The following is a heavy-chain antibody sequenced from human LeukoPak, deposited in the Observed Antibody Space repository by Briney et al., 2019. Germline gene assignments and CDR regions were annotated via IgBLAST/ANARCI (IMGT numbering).Heavy chain of an antibody. CDR3: ARDREHSYGSDFDH. V-gene: IGHV4-4*07. CDR1: GGSIHTYY. Sequence: SETLSLTCSASGGSIHTYYWVWIRQPAGKGLEWVGRINISGHRDYNPSLRSRVTMSIDKTDNQFSLNLRSVTAADTAVYYCARDREHSYGSDFDHWGQGILVTVSS. CDR2: INISGHR. D-gene: IGHD5-18*01. J-gene: IGHJ4*02.